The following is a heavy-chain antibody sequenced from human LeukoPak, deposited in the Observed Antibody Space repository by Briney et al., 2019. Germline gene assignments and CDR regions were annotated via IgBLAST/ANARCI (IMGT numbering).Heavy chain of an antibody. CDR2: ISGSCGST. J-gene: IGHJ4*02. V-gene: IGHV3-23*01. D-gene: IGHD2-15*01. CDR1: GFTFSSYA. Sequence: GGSLRLSCAASGFTFSSYAMSWVRQAPGGGVEWVSAISGSCGSTYYADSVKGRFTISRDNSKNTLYLQMNSLRAEDTAVYYCAKAAEGIYIADYWGQGTLVTVSS. CDR3: AKAAEGIYIADY.